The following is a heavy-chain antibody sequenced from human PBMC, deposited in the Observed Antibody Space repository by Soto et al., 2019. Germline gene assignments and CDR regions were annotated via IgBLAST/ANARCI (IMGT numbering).Heavy chain of an antibody. J-gene: IGHJ3*02. V-gene: IGHV3-23*01. D-gene: IGHD3-3*01. CDR3: AKAFLGPYYDFWSGGDAFDI. CDR1: GFTFSSYA. Sequence: EVQLLESGGGLVQPGGSLRLSCAASGFTFSSYAMSWVRQAPGKGLEWVSAISGSGGSTYYADSVKGGFTISRDNSKNTLYLQMNSLRAEDTAVYYCAKAFLGPYYDFWSGGDAFDIWGQGTMVTVSS. CDR2: ISGSGGST.